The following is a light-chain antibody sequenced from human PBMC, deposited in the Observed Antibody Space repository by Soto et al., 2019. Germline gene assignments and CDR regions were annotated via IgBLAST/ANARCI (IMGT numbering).Light chain of an antibody. CDR2: AAS. CDR1: QGISS. Sequence: DIQLTQSPSFLSASVGDRVTITCRASQGISSLAWYQLKPGKAPKLLIYAASTLQGGVPSRFSGSGSGTEFTLTISSLQSEDFATYFCQQLNSYPPTFGQGTKLEIK. J-gene: IGKJ2*01. CDR3: QQLNSYPPT. V-gene: IGKV1-9*01.